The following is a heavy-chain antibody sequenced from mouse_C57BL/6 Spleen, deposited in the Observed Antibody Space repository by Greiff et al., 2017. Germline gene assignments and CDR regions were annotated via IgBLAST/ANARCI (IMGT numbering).Heavy chain of an antibody. Sequence: QVQLQQSGAELVRPGASVTLSCKASGYTFTDYDMHWVKQTPVHGLEWIGAIDPETGGTAYNQKFKGKAILTADKSSSTAYMELRSLTSEDSAVYYCTRSELYAMDYWGQGTSVTVSS. J-gene: IGHJ4*01. CDR3: TRSELYAMDY. CDR1: GYTFTDYD. V-gene: IGHV1-15*01. CDR2: IDPETGGT.